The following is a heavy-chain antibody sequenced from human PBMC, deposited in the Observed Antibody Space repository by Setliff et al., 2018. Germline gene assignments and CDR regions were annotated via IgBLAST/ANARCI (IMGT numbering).Heavy chain of an antibody. J-gene: IGHJ3*02. D-gene: IGHD2-2*01. CDR3: ARGRMRGSCSGPSCTYDPFDI. V-gene: IGHV4-39*07. Sequence: PSETLSLTCTVSGDSISNYYWGWIRQPPGKGLEWIGSIYHSGSSYYNSSLRSRVTISVDTSKNQFSLILRSVTAADTAVYYCARGRMRGSCSGPSCTYDPFDIWGQGTPVTVSS. CDR2: IYHSGSS. CDR1: GDSISNYY.